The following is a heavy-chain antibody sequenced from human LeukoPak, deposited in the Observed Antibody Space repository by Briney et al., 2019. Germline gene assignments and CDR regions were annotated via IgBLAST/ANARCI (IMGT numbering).Heavy chain of an antibody. Sequence: GGSLRLSCPASGFTFSSYGMHWVRQAPGKGLEWVAVIWYDGSNKYYADSVKGRFTISRDNSKNTLYLQMNSLRAEDTAVYYCAKSYSSSWKTHFDYWGQGTLVTVSS. CDR3: AKSYSSSWKTHFDY. CDR1: GFTFSSYG. J-gene: IGHJ4*02. D-gene: IGHD6-13*01. V-gene: IGHV3-33*06. CDR2: IWYDGSNK.